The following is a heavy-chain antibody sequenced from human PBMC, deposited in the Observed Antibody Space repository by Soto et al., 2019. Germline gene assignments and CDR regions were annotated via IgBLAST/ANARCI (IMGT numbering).Heavy chain of an antibody. CDR1: GYTFTSYA. CDR2: ISAYNGNT. Sequence: QVQLVQSGAEVKKPGASVKVSCKASGYTFTSYAISWVRQAPGQGLEWMGWISAYNGNTNYAQKVQGRVTMTTDTSTTTSYMELRGLRSDDTAVYYCARGWFGEFVDYFDYWGQGTLVTVSS. CDR3: ARGWFGEFVDYFDY. J-gene: IGHJ4*02. V-gene: IGHV1-18*01. D-gene: IGHD3-10*01.